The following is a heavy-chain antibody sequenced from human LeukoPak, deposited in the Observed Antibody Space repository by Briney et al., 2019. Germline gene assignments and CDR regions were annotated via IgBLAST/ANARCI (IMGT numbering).Heavy chain of an antibody. J-gene: IGHJ4*02. D-gene: IGHD1-7*01. CDR3: ARDGITCTRDY. Sequence: VGSLRLSWAASGFIFRSYWMVWVRQAPGKGLGGVDSIDEHGFKTYYAASVTGRFTISKDTAKNSLDLQMNSLRAEDTAVYYCARDGITCTRDYWGQGALVTVSS. CDR1: GFIFRSYW. CDR2: IDEHGFKT. V-gene: IGHV3-7*01.